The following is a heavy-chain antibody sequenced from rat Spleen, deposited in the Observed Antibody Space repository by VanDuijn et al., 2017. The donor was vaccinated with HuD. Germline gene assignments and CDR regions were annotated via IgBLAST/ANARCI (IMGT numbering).Heavy chain of an antibody. V-gene: IGHV5S13*01. CDR2: ISTGGTKT. D-gene: IGHD1-11*01. Sequence: EVQLVESGGALVQPGRPLKISCADSGLNFSNYDMAWVRQTPAKGLEWIASISTGGTKTYYRDSVKGRFTISRDDAKNTQYLQMDRLRSEDTATYYCARHGGLRNWFAYWGQGTLVTVSS. CDR1: GLNFSNYD. J-gene: IGHJ3*01. CDR3: ARHGGLRNWFAY.